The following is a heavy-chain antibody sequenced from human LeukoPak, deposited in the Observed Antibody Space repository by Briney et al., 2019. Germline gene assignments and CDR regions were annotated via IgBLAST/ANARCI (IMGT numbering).Heavy chain of an antibody. V-gene: IGHV3-7*01. Sequence: GGSLRLSCAASGFTFGSYWMSWVRQAPGKGLEWVANIKQDGSERYYVDSMKGRFTISRDNAKSSLYLQMNSLKAEDTGVYYCARGGYADEGLDYWGQGTLVTVSS. CDR2: IKQDGSER. CDR1: GFTFGSYW. D-gene: IGHD5-18*01. CDR3: ARGGYADEGLDY. J-gene: IGHJ4*02.